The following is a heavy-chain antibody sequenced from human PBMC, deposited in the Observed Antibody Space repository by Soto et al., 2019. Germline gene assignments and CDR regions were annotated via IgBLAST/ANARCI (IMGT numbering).Heavy chain of an antibody. CDR2: ISYDGSNK. V-gene: IGHV3-30*18. CDR3: AKEGVKAPSYYYYGMDV. D-gene: IGHD3-10*01. J-gene: IGHJ6*02. CDR1: GFTFSSYG. Sequence: QVQLVESGGGVVQPGRSLRLSCAASGFTFSSYGMHWVRQAPGKGLEWVAVISYDGSNKYYADSVKGRFTISRDNSXNTXNLQMNSLRAEDTAVYYCAKEGVKAPSYYYYGMDVWGQGTTVTVSS.